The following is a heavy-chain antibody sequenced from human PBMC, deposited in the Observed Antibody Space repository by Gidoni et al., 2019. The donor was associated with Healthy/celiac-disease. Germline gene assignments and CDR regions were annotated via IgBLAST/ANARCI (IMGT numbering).Heavy chain of an antibody. D-gene: IGHD2-15*01. CDR1: GGTFSSYT. CDR2: IIPILGIA. V-gene: IGHV1-69*02. Sequence: QVQLVQSGAEVKQPGSSVKVSCKASGGTFSSYTNSWVRQAPGQGLEWMGRIIPILGIANYAQKFQGRVTITADKSTSTAYMELSSLRSEDTAVYYCARGRVSCSGGSCYPYYYYYGMDVWGQGTTVTVSS. J-gene: IGHJ6*02. CDR3: ARGRVSCSGGSCYPYYYYYGMDV.